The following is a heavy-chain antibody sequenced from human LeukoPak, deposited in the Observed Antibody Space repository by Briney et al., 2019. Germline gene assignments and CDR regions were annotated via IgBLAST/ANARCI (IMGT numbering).Heavy chain of an antibody. Sequence: SETLSFTCTVSGGSISSGGYYWSWIRQHPGKGLEWIGYIYYSGSTYYNPSLKGRVTISVDTSKNQFSLKLSSVTAADTAVYYCASSITIFGVVIYYWGQGTLVTVSS. CDR1: GGSISSGGYY. D-gene: IGHD3-3*01. V-gene: IGHV4-31*03. CDR2: IYYSGST. CDR3: ASSITIFGVVIYY. J-gene: IGHJ4*02.